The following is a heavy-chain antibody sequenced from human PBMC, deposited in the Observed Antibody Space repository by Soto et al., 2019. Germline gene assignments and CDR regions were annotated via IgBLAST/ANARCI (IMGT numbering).Heavy chain of an antibody. V-gene: IGHV3-48*03. CDR2: ISSSGSTI. Sequence: EVQLVESGGGLVQPGGSPRLSCAASGFTFSSYEMNWVRQAPGKGLEWVSYISSSGSTIYYADSVKGRFTISRDNAKNSLYLQMNSLRAEDTAVYYCARGGRNFFFDYWGQGTLVTVSS. CDR1: GFTFSSYE. CDR3: ARGGRNFFFDY. J-gene: IGHJ4*02. D-gene: IGHD3-3*01.